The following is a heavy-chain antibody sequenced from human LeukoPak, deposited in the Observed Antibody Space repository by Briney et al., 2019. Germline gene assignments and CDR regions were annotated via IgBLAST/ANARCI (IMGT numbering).Heavy chain of an antibody. Sequence: SGPTLVKGTQSLLLTCTFYLFSLGTSAMGLGYIRQPPGKSLEWLRLIYWDDGKRYSPSLKSRLTITKDTSKNQVVLTMTNMDPVDTATYYCAHNYYGSGSYYIQHWGQGTLVTVSS. CDR3: AHNYYGSGSYYIQH. D-gene: IGHD3-10*01. V-gene: IGHV2-5*02. J-gene: IGHJ1*01. CDR2: IYWDDGK. CDR1: LFSLGTSAMG.